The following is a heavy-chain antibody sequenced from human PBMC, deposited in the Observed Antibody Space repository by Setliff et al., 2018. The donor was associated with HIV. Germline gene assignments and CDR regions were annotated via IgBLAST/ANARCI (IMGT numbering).Heavy chain of an antibody. D-gene: IGHD1-26*01. CDR2: IFHTGST. CDR1: GASISSGNW. Sequence: SETLSLTCAVSGASISSGNWWSWVRQSPGKGLEWIGEIFHTGSTNYNPSLKSRVTISVDTSKNHFSLNVGSLTAADTALYFCARLMPNWDYFDYWGQGTMVTVSS. J-gene: IGHJ4*03. V-gene: IGHV4-4*02. CDR3: ARLMPNWDYFDY.